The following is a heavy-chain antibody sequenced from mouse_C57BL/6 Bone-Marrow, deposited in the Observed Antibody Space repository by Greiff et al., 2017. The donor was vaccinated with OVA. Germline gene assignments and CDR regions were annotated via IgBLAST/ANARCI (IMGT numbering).Heavy chain of an antibody. CDR1: GFTFSSYA. CDR2: ISDGGSYT. Sequence: EVQLVESGGGLVKPGGSLKLSCAASGFTFSSYAMSWVRQTPEKRLEWVATISDGGSYTYYPDNVKGRFTISRDNAKNNLYLQMSHLKSEDTAMYYCARDGRQLRLHYYAMDYWGQGTSVTVSS. V-gene: IGHV5-4*01. CDR3: ARDGRQLRLHYYAMDY. J-gene: IGHJ4*01. D-gene: IGHD3-2*02.